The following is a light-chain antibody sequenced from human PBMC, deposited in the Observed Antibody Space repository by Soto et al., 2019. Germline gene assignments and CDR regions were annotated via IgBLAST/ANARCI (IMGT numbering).Light chain of an antibody. V-gene: IGKV1-5*01. CDR1: QSISDW. CDR3: QEYKSAT. J-gene: IGKJ2*01. CDR2: DAS. Sequence: DIQMTQSPSTLSASVGDRVTITCRASQSISDWLAWYQQKPGKAPKLLIYDASTLHSGVPSRFSGSGSGTEFTLTFSSLQPDDFATYYCQEYKSATFGQGTKLEIE.